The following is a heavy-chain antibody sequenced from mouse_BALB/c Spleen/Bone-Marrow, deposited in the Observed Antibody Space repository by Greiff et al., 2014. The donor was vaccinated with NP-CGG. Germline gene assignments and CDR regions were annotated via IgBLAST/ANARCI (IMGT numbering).Heavy chain of an antibody. V-gene: IGHV1S53*02. CDR2: ISPGNGDI. Sequence: VKLMESDAESVKPGASVKISCKASGYTFTDHAIHWVKQKPEQGLEWIGYISPGNGDIKYNEKFKGKATLTADKSSSTAYMQLNSLTSEDAAVYFCKSNNYGSSRGFVYWGQGTLVTVSA. J-gene: IGHJ3*01. D-gene: IGHD1-1*01. CDR3: KSNNYGSSRGFVY. CDR1: GYTFTDHA.